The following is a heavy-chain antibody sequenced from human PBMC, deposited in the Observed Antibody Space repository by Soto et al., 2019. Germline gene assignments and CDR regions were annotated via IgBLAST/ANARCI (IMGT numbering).Heavy chain of an antibody. CDR2: ISYDGSNK. V-gene: IGHV3-30*03. Sequence: QVQLVESGGGVVQPGRSLRLSCAASGFTFSSYGMHWVRQAPGKGLEWVAVISYDGSNKYYADSVKGLFTISRDNSNNTRYLQLTSQIAEDLAVYYCATGTLRYFDWVCLDWGQGTLVTVSS. CDR3: ATGTLRYFDWVCLD. CDR1: GFTFSSYG. J-gene: IGHJ4*01. D-gene: IGHD3-9*01.